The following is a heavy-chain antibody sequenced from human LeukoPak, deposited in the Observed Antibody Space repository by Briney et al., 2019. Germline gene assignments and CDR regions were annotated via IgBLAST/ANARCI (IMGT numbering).Heavy chain of an antibody. CDR2: INHSGST. CDR1: GGSFSGYY. D-gene: IGHD6-19*01. V-gene: IGHV4-34*01. Sequence: PSETLSLTCAVYGGSFSGYYWSWIRQPPGKGLEWIGEINHSGSTNYNPSLKSRVTISVDTSKNQFSLKLSSVTAADTAVYYCARSQWLVTVDYWGQGTLVTVSS. CDR3: ARSQWLVTVDY. J-gene: IGHJ4*02.